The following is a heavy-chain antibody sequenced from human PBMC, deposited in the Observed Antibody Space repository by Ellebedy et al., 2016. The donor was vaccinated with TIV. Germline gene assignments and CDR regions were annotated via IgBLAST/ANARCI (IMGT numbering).Heavy chain of an antibody. CDR2: ISSSSSTI. J-gene: IGHJ6*02. Sequence: GESLKISXAASGFTFSSYSMNWVRQAPGKGLEWVSYISSSSSTIYYADSVKGRFTISRDNAKNSLYLQMNSLRDEDTAVYYCAREGILGPALSMVRGGPSPSYYYYGMDVWGQGTTVTVSS. CDR3: AREGILGPALSMVRGGPSPSYYYYGMDV. V-gene: IGHV3-48*02. CDR1: GFTFSSYS. D-gene: IGHD3-10*01.